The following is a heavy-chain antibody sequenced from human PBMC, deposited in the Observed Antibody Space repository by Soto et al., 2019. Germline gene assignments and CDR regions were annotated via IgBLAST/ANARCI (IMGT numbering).Heavy chain of an antibody. CDR3: ARSPPMDSGDKYFYDF. CDR2: IIPFFRTA. CDR1: GGAFDTFG. J-gene: IGHJ4*02. D-gene: IGHD4-17*01. Sequence: SVKVSCKASGGAFDTFGFSWVRQAPGQGLEWMGGIIPFFRTANYAQKFQDGVTITADESTSTVYMDLRSLRSEDTAKYYCARSPPMDSGDKYFYDFWGQGALVTVSS. V-gene: IGHV1-69*13.